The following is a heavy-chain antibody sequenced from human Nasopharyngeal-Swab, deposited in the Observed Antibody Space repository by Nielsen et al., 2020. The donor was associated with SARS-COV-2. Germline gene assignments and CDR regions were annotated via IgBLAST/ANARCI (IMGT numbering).Heavy chain of an antibody. Sequence: LKISGTTSGFTFGDYAMSWFRQAPGKGLEWVGFIRSKTYGGAPEYAASVKGRFTISRDGAESIAYLQMNSLETEDTGVYYCARSVGSFYGQGAFDIWGQGTMVTVSS. J-gene: IGHJ3*02. V-gene: IGHV3-49*01. CDR1: GFTFGDYA. CDR2: IRSKTYGGAP. CDR3: ARSVGSFYGQGAFDI. D-gene: IGHD1-26*01.